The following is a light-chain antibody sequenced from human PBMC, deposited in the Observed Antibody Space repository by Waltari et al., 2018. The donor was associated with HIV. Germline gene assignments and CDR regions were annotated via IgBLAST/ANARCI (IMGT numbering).Light chain of an antibody. CDR2: LAGSGNY. J-gene: IGLJ3*02. V-gene: IGLV4-60*03. Sequence: LTKPSSPSASLGPSFDLPSTRSDGHSDYVTRCIQQQPGKAPRYLMKLAGSGNYNMGSGVPDRFSGSSSGADRFLIISKLQSDDEATYYCETWDSNTRVFAGGTELTVL. CDR3: ETWDSNTRV. CDR1: DGHSDYV.